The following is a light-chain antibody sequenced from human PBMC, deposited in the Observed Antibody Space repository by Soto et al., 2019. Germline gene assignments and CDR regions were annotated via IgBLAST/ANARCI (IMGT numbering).Light chain of an antibody. Sequence: DIQMTQSPSSLSASVEDSVTITCRASQSINNYLNWYQQKPGKAPKLLIYAASSLLSGVPSRFSGSGSGTDFTLTISSLQPEDFATYYCQQSYSAPIYTFGQGTKLDSK. CDR1: QSINNY. CDR3: QQSYSAPIYT. CDR2: AAS. V-gene: IGKV1-39*01. J-gene: IGKJ2*01.